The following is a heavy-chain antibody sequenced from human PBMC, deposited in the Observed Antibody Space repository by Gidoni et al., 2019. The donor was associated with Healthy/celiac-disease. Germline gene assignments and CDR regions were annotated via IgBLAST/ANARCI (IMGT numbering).Heavy chain of an antibody. CDR3: TVTTWYGMDV. D-gene: IGHD4-17*01. Sequence: QLQLQASGPGLVKPSETLSLTCTVSGCSISSSSYSWGWIRQPPGKGLEWIGSIYYSGSAYYNPSLKSRVTISVDTSKNQFSLKLSSVTAADTAVYYSTVTTWYGMDVWGQGTTVTVSS. V-gene: IGHV4-39*01. CDR2: IYYSGSA. J-gene: IGHJ6*02. CDR1: GCSISSSSYS.